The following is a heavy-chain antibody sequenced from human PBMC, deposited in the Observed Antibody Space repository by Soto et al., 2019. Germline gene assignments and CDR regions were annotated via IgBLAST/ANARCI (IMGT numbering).Heavy chain of an antibody. Sequence: GGSLRLSCAASGFPFSNHWIHWVRQAPGKGLVWVSRISSDGSVATYADSVKGRFTISRDNAKNTLYLQMNSLRAEDTAVYYCASAVANTRNGLDIWGQGTMVTVSS. CDR3: ASAVANTRNGLDI. J-gene: IGHJ3*02. CDR1: GFPFSNHW. CDR2: ISSDGSVA. D-gene: IGHD5-12*01. V-gene: IGHV3-74*01.